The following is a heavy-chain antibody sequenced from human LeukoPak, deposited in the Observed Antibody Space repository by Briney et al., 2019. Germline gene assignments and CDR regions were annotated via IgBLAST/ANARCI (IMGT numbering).Heavy chain of an antibody. J-gene: IGHJ5*02. D-gene: IGHD6-19*01. Sequence: ASVKVSCKASGYTFTSYGISWVRQAPGQGLEWMGWISAYNGNTNYVQKLQDRVTMTTDTSTSTAYMELRSLRSDDTAVYYCARSRVPDPIAVAGYSFDPWGQGTLVTVSS. CDR3: ARSRVPDPIAVAGYSFDP. CDR1: GYTFTSYG. V-gene: IGHV1-18*01. CDR2: ISAYNGNT.